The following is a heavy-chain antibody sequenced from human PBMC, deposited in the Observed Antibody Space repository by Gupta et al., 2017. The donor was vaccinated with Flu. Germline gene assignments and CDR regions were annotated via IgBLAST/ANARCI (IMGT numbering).Heavy chain of an antibody. V-gene: IGHV3-23*01. Sequence: LEWVSAISGSGGSTYYADSVKGRFTISRDNSKNTLYLQMNSLRAEDTAVYYCAKDPWRLIEDRTYYYYGMDVWGQGTTVTVSS. J-gene: IGHJ6*02. D-gene: IGHD2-8*01. CDR3: AKDPWRLIEDRTYYYYGMDV. CDR2: ISGSGGST.